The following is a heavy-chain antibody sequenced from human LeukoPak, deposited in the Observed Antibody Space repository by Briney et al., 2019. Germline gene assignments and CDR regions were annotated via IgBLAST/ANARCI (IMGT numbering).Heavy chain of an antibody. Sequence: ASVKVSCKASGYTFTGYYMHWVRQAPGQGVEWMGWINHNRGGTNHAQKFQGRVSMTRDTSISTAYMELSRLRSDDTAVYYCARDRPLDADDYYGFYYFDYWGQGTLVTVSS. V-gene: IGHV1-2*02. CDR2: INHNRGGT. CDR1: GYTFTGYY. CDR3: ARDRPLDADDYYGFYYFDY. D-gene: IGHD3-10*01. J-gene: IGHJ4*02.